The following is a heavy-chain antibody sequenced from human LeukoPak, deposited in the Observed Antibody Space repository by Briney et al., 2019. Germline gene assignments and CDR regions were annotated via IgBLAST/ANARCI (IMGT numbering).Heavy chain of an antibody. D-gene: IGHD1-26*01. CDR1: GGSISSYY. J-gene: IGHJ4*02. Sequence: PSETLSLTCTVSGGSISSYYWSWIRQPPGKGLGWIGYIYYSGSTNYNPSLKSRVTISVDTSKNQFSLKLSSVTAADTAVYYCARDRWELLAFDYWGQGTLVTVSS. CDR3: ARDRWELLAFDY. V-gene: IGHV4-59*01. CDR2: IYYSGST.